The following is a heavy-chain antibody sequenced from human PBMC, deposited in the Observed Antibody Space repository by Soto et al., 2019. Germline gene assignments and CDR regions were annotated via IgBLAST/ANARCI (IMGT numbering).Heavy chain of an antibody. CDR2: IKSKTDGGTT. CDR3: TTDYDFWSGYPLGHFDY. D-gene: IGHD3-3*01. J-gene: IGHJ4*02. V-gene: IGHV3-15*07. CDR1: GFTFSSYG. Sequence: VQLVESGGGVVQPGRSLRLSCAASGFTFSSYGMHWVRQAPGKGLEWVGRIKSKTDGGTTDYAAPVKGRFTISRDDSKNTLYLQMNSLKTEDTAVYYCTTDYDFWSGYPLGHFDYWGQGTLVTVSS.